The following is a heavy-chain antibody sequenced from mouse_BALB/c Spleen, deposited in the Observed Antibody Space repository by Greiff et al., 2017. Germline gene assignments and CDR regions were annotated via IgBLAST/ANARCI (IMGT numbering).Heavy chain of an antibody. CDR1: GYTFTSYT. CDR3: ARWDNPYYCDY. D-gene: IGHD3-3*01. J-gene: IGHJ2*01. CDR2: INPCSGYT. V-gene: IGHV1-4*02. Sequence: QVQLQESAAELARPGASVKMSCKASGYTFTSYTMHWVKQRPGQGLEWIGYINPCSGYTEYNQKFKDKTTLTADKSSSTAYMQLSSLTSEDSAVYYCARWDNPYYCDYWGQGTTLTVSS.